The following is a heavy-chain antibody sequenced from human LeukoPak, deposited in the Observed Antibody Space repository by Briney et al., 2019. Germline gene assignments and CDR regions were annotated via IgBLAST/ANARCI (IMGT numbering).Heavy chain of an antibody. V-gene: IGHV3-53*01. J-gene: IGHJ4*02. CDR1: GFTVSSNY. CDR3: ARVSDISVAAYFDY. D-gene: IGHD6-19*01. CDR2: IYSGGGT. Sequence: PGGSLRLSCAASGFTVSSNYMTWVRQAPGKGLEWVSVIYSGGGTYYADSVKGRFTISRDNAKNSLYLQMNSLRAEDTALYYCARVSDISVAAYFDYWGQGTLVTVSS.